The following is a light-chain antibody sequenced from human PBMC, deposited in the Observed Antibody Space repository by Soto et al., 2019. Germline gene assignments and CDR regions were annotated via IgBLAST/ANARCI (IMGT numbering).Light chain of an antibody. CDR1: QSVLYSSNNKNY. Sequence: DIVMTQTPDSLAVSLGERATINCKYSQSVLYSSNNKNYFAWYQQKPGQPPKLLIYWASTRASGLPDRFSGSGSGTDFTLTISSLQAEDVAVYYCQQYYSTPPTFGQGTKLEIK. CDR2: WAS. J-gene: IGKJ2*01. V-gene: IGKV4-1*01. CDR3: QQYYSTPPT.